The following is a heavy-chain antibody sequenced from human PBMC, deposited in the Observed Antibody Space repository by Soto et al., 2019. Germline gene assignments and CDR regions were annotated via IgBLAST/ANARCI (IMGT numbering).Heavy chain of an antibody. Sequence: QVQLVRSGAEMRRPGSSVKVSCKASGGTFSSYRINWVRQAPGQGLEWVGGIVPIYRTADYAQKFQGRVTITADESARTAYMELRGLKSQDTAVYYCARDSGAKLSSSWGQGTLVTVSS. V-gene: IGHV1-69*01. D-gene: IGHD6-13*01. CDR3: ARDSGAKLSSS. CDR2: IVPIYRTA. J-gene: IGHJ4*02. CDR1: GGTFSSYR.